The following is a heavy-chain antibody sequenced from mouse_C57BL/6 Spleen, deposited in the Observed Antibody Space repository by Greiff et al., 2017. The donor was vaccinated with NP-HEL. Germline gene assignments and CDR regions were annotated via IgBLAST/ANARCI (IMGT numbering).Heavy chain of an antibody. CDR2: ISSGGSYT. D-gene: IGHD2-4*01. J-gene: IGHJ3*01. CDR1: GFTFSSYG. Sequence: EVHLVESGGDLVKPGGSLKLSCAASGFTFSSYGMSWVRQTPDKRLEWVATISSGGSYTYYPARVKGRFTISRDNAKNTLYLQMSMLKAEDTAMYYCARQGDYDPFAYWGQGTLVTVSA. V-gene: IGHV5-6*01. CDR3: ARQGDYDPFAY.